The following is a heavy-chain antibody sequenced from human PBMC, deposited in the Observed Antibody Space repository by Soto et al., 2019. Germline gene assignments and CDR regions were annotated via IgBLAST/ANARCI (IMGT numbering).Heavy chain of an antibody. V-gene: IGHV3-23*01. J-gene: IGHJ4*02. CDR2: ISNNGGGT. Sequence: GGSLRLSCAASGFIFSNYAMSWVRQAPGKGLEWVTVISNNGGGTYYADSVKGRFTISRDNSKNTLYLQMNSLRAEDTAVYYCARFTPPYSSGWFDYWGQGTLVTVSS. CDR3: ARFTPPYSSGWFDY. D-gene: IGHD6-19*01. CDR1: GFIFSNYA.